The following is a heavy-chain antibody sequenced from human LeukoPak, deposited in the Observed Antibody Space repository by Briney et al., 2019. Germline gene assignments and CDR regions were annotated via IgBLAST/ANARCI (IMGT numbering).Heavy chain of an antibody. CDR3: ARDPRNVGLTP. J-gene: IGHJ5*02. CDR2: NNGDGSTT. V-gene: IGHV3-74*01. Sequence: GGSLRLSCVASGFSLSGYWMYWVRQAPGKGLMYISRNNGDGSTTNYADVVKGRFTMSRDNVKNTLYLQMNSLRVEDTAVYYCARDPRNVGLTPWGQGTLVTVSS. CDR1: GFSLSGYW. D-gene: IGHD2-15*01.